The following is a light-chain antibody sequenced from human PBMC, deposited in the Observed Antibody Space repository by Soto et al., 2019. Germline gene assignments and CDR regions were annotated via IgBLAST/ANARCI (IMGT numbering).Light chain of an antibody. J-gene: IGKJ4*01. CDR2: KAF. V-gene: IGKV1-5*03. CDR1: QSISSW. Sequence: DIQMTQSPSTLSASVGDRVTITCRASQSISSWLAWYQQKPGKAPKLLIYKAFSLESGVPSRFSGSGSGTEFPLTISSLQPDDFATYYCQQYNSYPLTFGGGTKVEIK. CDR3: QQYNSYPLT.